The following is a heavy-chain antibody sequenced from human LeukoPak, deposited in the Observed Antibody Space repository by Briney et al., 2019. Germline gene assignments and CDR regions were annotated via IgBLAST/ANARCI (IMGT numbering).Heavy chain of an antibody. CDR2: IYHSGST. J-gene: IGHJ3*02. CDR1: GGSISSSNW. CDR3: ARVSGTLFDAFDI. V-gene: IGHV4-4*02. Sequence: SETLSLTCAVSGGSISSSNWWSWVRQPPGKGLEWIGEIYHSGSTNYNPPLKSRVTISVDRSKNQFSLKLSSVTAADTAVYYCARVSGTLFDAFDIWGQGTMVTVSS. D-gene: IGHD6-25*01.